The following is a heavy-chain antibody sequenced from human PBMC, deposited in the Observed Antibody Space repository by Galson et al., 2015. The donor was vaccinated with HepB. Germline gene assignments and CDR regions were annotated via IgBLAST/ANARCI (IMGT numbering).Heavy chain of an antibody. CDR1: GFSFSTYG. CDR3: AKFYYDDDY. Sequence: SLRLSCAVSGFSFSTYGMHWVRQAPGKGPEWVAFIRYDGSDKYYADSVKGRFTISRDNGKNTLYLQMNSLRAEDTAVYYCAKFYYDDDYWGQGTLVTVSS. CDR2: IRYDGSDK. J-gene: IGHJ4*02. V-gene: IGHV3-30*02. D-gene: IGHD3-22*01.